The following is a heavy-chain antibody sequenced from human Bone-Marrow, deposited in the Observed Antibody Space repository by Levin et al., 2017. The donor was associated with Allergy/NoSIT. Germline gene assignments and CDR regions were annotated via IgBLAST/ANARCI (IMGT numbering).Heavy chain of an antibody. Sequence: NAGGSLRLSCVTSGFNFADHYMAWIRQAPGRGPEWVSYVSNSGVSKHYTDSVKGRFTVSRDNAKRSLYLQMNSLRVEDTAVYYCARPPLFRVAMAGTEFDSWGQGTLVTVSS. CDR1: GFNFADHY. CDR3: ARPPLFRVAMAGTEFDS. V-gene: IGHV3-11*01. D-gene: IGHD6-19*01. J-gene: IGHJ4*02. CDR2: VSNSGVSK.